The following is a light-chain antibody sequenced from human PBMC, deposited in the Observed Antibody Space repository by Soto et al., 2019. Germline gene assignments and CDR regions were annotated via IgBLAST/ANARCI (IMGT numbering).Light chain of an antibody. CDR2: DAS. CDR1: QSVSGW. CDR3: QQYNGYSRT. J-gene: IGKJ1*01. Sequence: DVQMTQSPSTLSASVGDTVTVTCRASQSVSGWLAWYQQKPGKVPELLIYDASSLASGVPSRFSGSGSGTEFTLTISSLQPDDFATYYCQQYNGYSRTFGQGTKVAIK. V-gene: IGKV1-5*01.